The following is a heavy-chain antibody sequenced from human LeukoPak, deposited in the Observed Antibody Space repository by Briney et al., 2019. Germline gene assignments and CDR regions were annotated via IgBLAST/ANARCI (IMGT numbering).Heavy chain of an antibody. CDR1: GFTFSSYA. J-gene: IGHJ6*03. D-gene: IGHD4-17*01. V-gene: IGHV3-23*01. CDR2: ISGSGGST. Sequence: PGGSLRLSCAASGFTFSSYAMSWVRQAPGKGLEWVSAISGSGGSTYYADSVKGRFTISRDNSKNTLYLQMNSLRAEDTAVYYCAKDPHYGDSTQGYYYYYMDVWGKGTTVTVSS. CDR3: AKDPHYGDSTQGYYYYYMDV.